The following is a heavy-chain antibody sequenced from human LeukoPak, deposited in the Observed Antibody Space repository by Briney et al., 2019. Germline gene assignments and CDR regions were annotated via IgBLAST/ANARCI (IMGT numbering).Heavy chain of an antibody. CDR2: INHSGTT. J-gene: IGHJ3*02. CDR3: ARHRRYSGSYYGAFDI. Sequence: KTSETLSLTCAVYGGSFSGFYWTWIRQTPRKGLEWIGEINHSGTTNYNPSLKSRVTISVDTSKNQFSLKLSSVTAADTAVYYCARHRRYSGSYYGAFDIWGQGTMVTVSS. CDR1: GGSFSGFY. D-gene: IGHD1-26*01. V-gene: IGHV4-34*01.